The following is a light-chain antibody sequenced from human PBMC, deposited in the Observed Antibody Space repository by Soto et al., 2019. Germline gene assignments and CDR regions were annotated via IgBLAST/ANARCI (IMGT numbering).Light chain of an antibody. CDR1: SSDVGAYNY. CDR3: RSYNSSRTLYV. V-gene: IGLV2-8*01. Sequence: QSVLTQPPSASGSPGQSVTISCTGTSSDVGAYNYVSWYQQHPGKAPKLMIYEVSKRPSGVPDRFSGSKSGNTASLTVSGSHPAEDADSYCRSYNSSRTLYVFGRGTKVTV. J-gene: IGLJ1*01. CDR2: EVS.